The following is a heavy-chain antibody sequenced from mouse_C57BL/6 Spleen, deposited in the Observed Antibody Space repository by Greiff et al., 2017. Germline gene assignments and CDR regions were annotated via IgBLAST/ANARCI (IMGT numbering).Heavy chain of an antibody. CDR1: GYTFTSYW. Sequence: VQLQQSGAELVKPGASVKMSCKASGYTFTSYWITWVKQRPGQGLEWIGDFYPGSGSTNYNEKFKSKATLTVDTSSSTAYLQLSSLTSEDSAVXYCARRRTGNAYWGQGTLVTVSA. D-gene: IGHD4-1*01. CDR2: FYPGSGST. CDR3: ARRRTGNAY. J-gene: IGHJ3*01. V-gene: IGHV1-55*01.